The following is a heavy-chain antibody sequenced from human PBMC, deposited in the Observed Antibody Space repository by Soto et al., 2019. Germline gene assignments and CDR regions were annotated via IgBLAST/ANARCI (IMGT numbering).Heavy chain of an antibody. V-gene: IGHV4-59*01. Sequence: SETLCLTCTVSGGSISSYYWSWIRQPPGKGLEWIGYIYYSGSTNYNPSLKSRVTISVDTSKNQFSLKLSSVTAADTAVYYCAGIGSGSLRDYYGMDVWGQGTTVTVSS. CDR2: IYYSGST. CDR3: AGIGSGSLRDYYGMDV. D-gene: IGHD1-26*01. CDR1: GGSISSYY. J-gene: IGHJ6*02.